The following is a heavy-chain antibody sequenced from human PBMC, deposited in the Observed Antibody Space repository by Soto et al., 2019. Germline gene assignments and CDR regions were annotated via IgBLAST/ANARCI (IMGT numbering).Heavy chain of an antibody. CDR3: AKTSTHFSRSSLGY. J-gene: IGHJ4*02. CDR1: GFTFSSYA. Sequence: QVQLVESGGGVVQPGRSLRLSCAASGFTFSSYAMHWVRQAPGKGLEWVAVISDDGSNKYYADSVKGRSTISRDNSKTTLYLQMNSLRAEDTAMYYCAKTSTHFSRSSLGYWGQGPLVTVSS. D-gene: IGHD6-6*01. V-gene: IGHV3-30*18. CDR2: ISDDGSNK.